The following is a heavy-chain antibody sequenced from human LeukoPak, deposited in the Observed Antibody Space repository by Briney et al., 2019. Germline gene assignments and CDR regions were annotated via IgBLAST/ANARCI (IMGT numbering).Heavy chain of an antibody. V-gene: IGHV3-48*03. CDR2: IRSSGDII. D-gene: IGHD2-15*01. Sequence: HLGGSLILSCAASGFTFRTYEMNWVRQAPGKGLEWVSYIRSSGDIIHYADSVKGRFTISRDDAKNSLYLQMNSLRAEDTAVYYCARGGVCSGGNCYATLYDYWGQGTLVTVSS. CDR3: ARGGVCSGGNCYATLYDY. J-gene: IGHJ4*02. CDR1: GFTFRTYE.